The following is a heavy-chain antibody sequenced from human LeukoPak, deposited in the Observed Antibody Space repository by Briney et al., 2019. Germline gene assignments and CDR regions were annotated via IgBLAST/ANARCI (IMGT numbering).Heavy chain of an antibody. V-gene: IGHV1-2*02. CDR2: IDPNTGDT. D-gene: IGHD1-26*01. CDR3: ASDRSIAEKYSGRYFHDY. Sequence: ASVKVSCKASEYTFTGYYMHWVRQAPGQGLEWMGWIDPNTGDTKYTQKFQGRVSMTRDTSFSTAYMELSRLTSYETAVSYCASDRSIAEKYSGRYFHDYWGQGTLVTVSS. J-gene: IGHJ4*02. CDR1: EYTFTGYY.